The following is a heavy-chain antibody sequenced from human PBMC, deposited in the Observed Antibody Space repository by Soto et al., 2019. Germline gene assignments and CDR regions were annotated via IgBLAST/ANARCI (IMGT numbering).Heavy chain of an antibody. J-gene: IGHJ5*02. V-gene: IGHV3-23*01. Sequence: QLLQSGGGLVQPGGSLTLSCAASGFTFGTTDMSWVRQAPGEGLEWVSTIDGSGGITYYADSVKGRFTISRDNSRNTVYLQMNSLRGADTSLYYCVKNSGWLNTWSLGALVTVAS. CDR1: GFTFGTTD. CDR2: IDGSGGIT. D-gene: IGHD3-9*01. CDR3: VKNSGWLNT.